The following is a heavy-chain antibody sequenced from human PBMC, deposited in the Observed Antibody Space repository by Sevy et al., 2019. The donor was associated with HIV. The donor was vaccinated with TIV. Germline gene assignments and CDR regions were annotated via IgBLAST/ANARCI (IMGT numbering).Heavy chain of an antibody. D-gene: IGHD3-16*01. CDR2: ISYDGRNTK. J-gene: IGHJ4*02. CDR1: GFKFSSSP. Sequence: GGSLRLSCVTSGFKFSSSPMHWVRQAPGKGLEWMAVISYDGRNTKYKADSVKGRFTISRDNSKNTLYLQMNSLRAEDTAIYYCARDRGEILSSAFDYWGQGTLVTVSS. V-gene: IGHV3-30*04. CDR3: ARDRGEILSSAFDY.